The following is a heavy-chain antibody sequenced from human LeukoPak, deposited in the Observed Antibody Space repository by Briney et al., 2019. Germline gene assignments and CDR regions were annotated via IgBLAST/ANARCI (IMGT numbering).Heavy chain of an antibody. CDR1: GFTFSSYG. CDR3: ARARDIGALLKDAFDI. CDR2: ISYDGSNK. J-gene: IGHJ3*02. V-gene: IGHV3-30*03. Sequence: QPGRSLRLSCAASGFTFSSYGMHWVRQAPGKGLEWVAVISYDGSNKYYADSVKGRFTISRDNSKNTLYLQMNSLRAEDTAVYYCARARDIGALLKDAFDIWGQGTMVTVSS. D-gene: IGHD2-15*01.